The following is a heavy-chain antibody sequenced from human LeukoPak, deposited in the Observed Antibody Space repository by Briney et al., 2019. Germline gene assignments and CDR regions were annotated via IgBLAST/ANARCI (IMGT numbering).Heavy chain of an antibody. CDR1: GFTFSSCE. D-gene: IGHD1-1*01. CDR3: ARGASNWNFDYYGMDV. CDR2: ISSSGSTI. V-gene: IGHV3-48*03. Sequence: GGSLRLSCAASGFTFSSCEMNWVRQAPGKGLEWVSYISSSGSTIYYADSVKGRFAISRDNAKNSLYLQMNSLRAEDTAVYYCARGASNWNFDYYGMDVWGQGTTVTVSS. J-gene: IGHJ6*02.